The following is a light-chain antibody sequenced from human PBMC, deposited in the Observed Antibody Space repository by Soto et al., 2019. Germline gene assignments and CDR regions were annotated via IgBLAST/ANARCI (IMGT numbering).Light chain of an antibody. J-gene: IGLJ2*01. V-gene: IGLV2-14*01. CDR1: RSDVGAYNY. CDR3: SSYRRTTFPHVV. Sequence: QSALTQPASVSGSPGQSIAISCTGTRSDVGAYNYVSWYQQHPGKAPKLMISEVTNRPSGVSDRFSGSKSGNTASLTISGLQAEDEADYYCSSYRRTTFPHVVFGGGTKLTVL. CDR2: EVT.